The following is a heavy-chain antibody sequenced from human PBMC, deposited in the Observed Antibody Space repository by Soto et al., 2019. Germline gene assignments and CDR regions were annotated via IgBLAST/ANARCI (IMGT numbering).Heavy chain of an antibody. CDR3: ARDYHYGSGSYPFCDY. D-gene: IGHD3-10*01. CDR2: INWNGGRT. CDR1: GFTFDDYG. V-gene: IGHV3-20*01. Sequence: EVQLVESGGGVVRPGGSLRLSCAASGFTFDDYGMSWVRQAPGKGLEWVAGINWNGGRTGYADSVKGRFTISRDNAKNSLYLQMNSLRAEDTALYHCARDYHYGSGSYPFCDYWGQGTLVTVSS. J-gene: IGHJ4*02.